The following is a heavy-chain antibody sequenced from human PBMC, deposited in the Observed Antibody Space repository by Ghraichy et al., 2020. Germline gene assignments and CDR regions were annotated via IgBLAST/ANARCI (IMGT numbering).Heavy chain of an antibody. V-gene: IGHV3-23*01. J-gene: IGHJ4*02. CDR1: RFTFSTYP. CDR2: ISASGDNT. CDR3: AKGRVTHDY. D-gene: IGHD2-21*02. Sequence: GESLNISCAASRFTFSTYPMNWVRQPPGKGLEWVSSISASGDNTYYADSVKGRFTISRDNSKSTLLLQMNSLRAEDAAIYYCAKGRVTHDYWGQGTLVTVSS.